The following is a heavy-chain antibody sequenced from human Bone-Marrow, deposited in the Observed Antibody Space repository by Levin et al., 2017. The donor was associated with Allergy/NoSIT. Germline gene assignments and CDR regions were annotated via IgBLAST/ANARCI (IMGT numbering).Heavy chain of an antibody. D-gene: IGHD6-19*01. Sequence: GESLKISCKGSGYSFPTYWITWVRQMPGKGLEWMGRIDPSDSYTNYSPSFRGHVTISADKSVSAVYLQWRSLKASDTAIYYCARQRGQQWPDDYWGQGTQVTVSS. CDR2: IDPSDSYT. J-gene: IGHJ4*02. CDR3: ARQRGQQWPDDY. CDR1: GYSFPTYW. V-gene: IGHV5-10-1*01.